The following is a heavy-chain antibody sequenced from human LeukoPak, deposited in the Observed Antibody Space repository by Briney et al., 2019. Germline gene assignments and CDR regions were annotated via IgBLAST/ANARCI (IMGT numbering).Heavy chain of an antibody. Sequence: GASVKVSCKASGYTFTSYGISWVRQAPGQGLEWMGGIIPIFGTANYAQKFQGRVTITADESTSTAYMELSSLRSEDTAVYYCASPHYGGSAFDIWGQGTMVTVSS. CDR1: GYTFTSYG. CDR2: IIPIFGTA. J-gene: IGHJ3*02. CDR3: ASPHYGGSAFDI. D-gene: IGHD4-23*01. V-gene: IGHV1-69*13.